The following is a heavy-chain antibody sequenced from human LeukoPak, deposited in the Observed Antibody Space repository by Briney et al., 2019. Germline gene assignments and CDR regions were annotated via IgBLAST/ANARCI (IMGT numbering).Heavy chain of an antibody. Sequence: GGSLRLSCAASGFTFSSDWMHWVRQAPGEGVGWGSRINTDGSSTSYADSAKGRFTISRDNAKNTLYVQMTSLRAEDTAVYYCASLAGATEFDSWGQGTLVTISS. J-gene: IGHJ4*02. V-gene: IGHV3-74*01. CDR3: ASLAGATEFDS. CDR1: GFTFSSDW. CDR2: INTDGSST. D-gene: IGHD1-26*01.